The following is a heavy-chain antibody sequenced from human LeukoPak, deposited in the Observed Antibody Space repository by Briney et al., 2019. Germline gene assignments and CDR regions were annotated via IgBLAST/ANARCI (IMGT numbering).Heavy chain of an antibody. J-gene: IGHJ3*02. CDR2: ITSSGGST. CDR3: TKRADYFFGFDI. CDR1: GFSFSSSA. D-gene: IGHD4/OR15-4a*01. Sequence: PGGSLRLSSSASGFSFSSSAMYWVRQAPGKGLEYVSGITSSGGSTDYADSVKGRFTISRDNSKNTVFLQMSSLSAEDTAVYYCTKRADYFFGFDIWGQGTMVTVSS. V-gene: IGHV3-64D*09.